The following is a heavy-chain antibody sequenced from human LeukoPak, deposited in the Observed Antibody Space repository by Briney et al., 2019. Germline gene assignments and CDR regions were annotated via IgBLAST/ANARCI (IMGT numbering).Heavy chain of an antibody. CDR3: AKDLDEY. D-gene: IGHD3-3*01. Sequence: GGSLRLSCAASGFTFSSYGMHWVRQAPGKGLEWVAVISYGGSNKNYADSVKGRFTISRDNSKNTLYLQMNSLRAEDTAVYYCAKDLDEYWGQGTLVTVSS. CDR2: ISYGGSNK. J-gene: IGHJ4*02. V-gene: IGHV3-30*18. CDR1: GFTFSSYG.